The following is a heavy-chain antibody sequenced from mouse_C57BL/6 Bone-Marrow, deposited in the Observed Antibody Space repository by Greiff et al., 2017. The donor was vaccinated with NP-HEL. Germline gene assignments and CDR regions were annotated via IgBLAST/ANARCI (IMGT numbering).Heavy chain of an antibody. Sequence: DVKLVESGGGLVQPGESLKLSCESNEYEFPSHDMSWVRKTPEKRLELVAAINSDGGSTYYPDTMERQSIITRDNTKKTLYLQMSSLRSEDTALYYCARHSYTYAMDYWGQGTSVTVSS. V-gene: IGHV5-2*01. CDR3: ARHSYTYAMDY. CDR1: EYEFPSHD. J-gene: IGHJ4*01. D-gene: IGHD2-12*01. CDR2: INSDGGST.